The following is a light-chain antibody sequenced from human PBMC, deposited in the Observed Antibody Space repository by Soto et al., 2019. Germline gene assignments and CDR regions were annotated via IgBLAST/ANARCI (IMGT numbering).Light chain of an antibody. CDR2: DAS. CDR3: QQYNSYPGWT. Sequence: DIQMTQSPSTLSASVGDRVTITCRASQSISSWLAWYQQKPGKAPKLLIYDASSLESGVPSRFSGSGSGTDFTLTISSLQPDDFATYYCQQYNSYPGWTFGQGTKVEIK. CDR1: QSISSW. V-gene: IGKV1-5*01. J-gene: IGKJ1*01.